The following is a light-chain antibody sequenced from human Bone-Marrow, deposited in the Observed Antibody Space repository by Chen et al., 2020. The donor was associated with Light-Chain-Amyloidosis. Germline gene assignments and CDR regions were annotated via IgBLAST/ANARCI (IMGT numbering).Light chain of an antibody. Sequence: SSELTQDAAVSVALGQTVRITCQGDSLRSYYASWYQQKPGQAPVLVIYGKNNRPSGIPDRFSGSSSGNTASLTITGAQAEDEADYYCNSRDSSGNLLFGGGTKLTVL. CDR3: NSRDSSGNLL. CDR2: GKN. J-gene: IGLJ2*01. V-gene: IGLV3-19*01. CDR1: SLRSYY.